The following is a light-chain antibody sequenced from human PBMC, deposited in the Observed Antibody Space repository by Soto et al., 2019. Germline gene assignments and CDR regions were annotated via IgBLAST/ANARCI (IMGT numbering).Light chain of an antibody. CDR3: QQLKTYPVI. V-gene: IGKV1-9*01. CDR1: QGISSF. CDR2: GAS. Sequence: DIQLTQSPSSLSAAVGDRVTITCRASQGISSFLAWLQQKPGKAPKLLIYGASALQSGVPSRFSGSGSGTEFTLTISSLQPEDFATYYCQQLKTYPVIFGGGTKVEIK. J-gene: IGKJ4*01.